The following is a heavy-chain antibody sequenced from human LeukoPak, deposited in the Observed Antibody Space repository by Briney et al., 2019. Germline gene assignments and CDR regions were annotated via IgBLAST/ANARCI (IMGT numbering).Heavy chain of an antibody. CDR3: ARDRLLLWFGELSNYYYYGMDV. J-gene: IGHJ6*04. CDR1: GFTFSSYE. V-gene: IGHV3-48*03. D-gene: IGHD3-10*01. CDR2: ISSSGSTI. Sequence: PGGSLRLSCAASGFTFSSYEMNWVRQAPGKGLEWVSYISSSGSTIYYADSVKGRFTISRDNAKNSLYLQMNSLRAKDTAVYYCARDRLLLWFGELSNYYYYGMDVWGKGTTVTVSS.